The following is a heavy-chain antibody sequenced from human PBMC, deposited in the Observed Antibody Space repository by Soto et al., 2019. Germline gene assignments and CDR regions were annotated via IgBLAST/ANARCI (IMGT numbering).Heavy chain of an antibody. Sequence: QVQLVQSGAEVKKPGSSVKVSCKASGGTFSSYAISWVRQAPGQGLEWMGGIIPIFGSPNYAQKFQGRVTITADESTSTAYMDLNSLSSEDTAVYYCARKMHRAKSYGLDVWGQGTTVTVSS. J-gene: IGHJ6*02. V-gene: IGHV1-69*01. CDR1: GGTFSSYA. CDR2: IIPIFGSP. CDR3: ARKMHRAKSYGLDV.